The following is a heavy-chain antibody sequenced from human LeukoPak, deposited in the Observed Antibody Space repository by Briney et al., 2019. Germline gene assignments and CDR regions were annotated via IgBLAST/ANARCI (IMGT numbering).Heavy chain of an antibody. CDR2: IYHSGST. CDR3: ARASGPFGGSYSAYDAFDI. CDR1: GGSISSSSYY. Sequence: SETLSLTCTVSGGSISSSSYYWGWIRQPPGKGLEWIGYIYHSGSTYYNPSLKSRVTISVDRSKNQFSLKLSSVTAADTAVYYCARASGPFGGSYSAYDAFDIWGQGTMVTVSS. D-gene: IGHD1-26*01. J-gene: IGHJ3*02. V-gene: IGHV4-39*07.